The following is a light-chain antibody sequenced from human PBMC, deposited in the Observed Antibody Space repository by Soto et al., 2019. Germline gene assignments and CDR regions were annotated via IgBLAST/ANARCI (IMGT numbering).Light chain of an antibody. CDR3: QQFHTYSWT. CDR1: QGIRTD. CDR2: GAS. Sequence: IQMTQSPSSLSASVGDRVTITCRASQGIRTDLGWYQQKPGKAPELLISGASSLQSGVPSRFSGSGSGTEFTLTINSLQPDDFATYFCQQFHTYSWTFGQGTKVDIK. V-gene: IGKV1-17*01. J-gene: IGKJ1*01.